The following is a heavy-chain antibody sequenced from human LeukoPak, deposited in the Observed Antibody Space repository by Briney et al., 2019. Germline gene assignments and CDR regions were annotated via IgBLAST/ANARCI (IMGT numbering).Heavy chain of an antibody. J-gene: IGHJ4*02. CDR2: IRYDGSNK. CDR1: GFTFSSYG. D-gene: IGHD6-6*01. V-gene: IGHV3-30*02. Sequence: GRSLRLSCAASGFTFSSYGMHWVRQAPGKGLEWVAFIRYDGSNKYYADSVKGRFTISRDNSKNTLYLQMNSLRAEDTAVYYCAKFMIAARDYWGQGTLVTVSS. CDR3: AKFMIAARDY.